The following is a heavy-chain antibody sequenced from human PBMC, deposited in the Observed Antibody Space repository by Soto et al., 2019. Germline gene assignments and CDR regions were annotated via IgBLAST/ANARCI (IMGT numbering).Heavy chain of an antibody. CDR3: ARGGPVVVVTAALDY. CDR1: GDTFTDYY. Sequence: QVQLVQSGAEVKKPGASVKVSCKASGDTFTDYYIHWVRQAPGQGLEWMGTVNPSGGHTTYAQHFLGRSTMTRVTAASTRYMELTSLTSEDTAVYYCARGGPVVVVTAALDYWGQGTLVTVSS. CDR2: VNPSGGHT. D-gene: IGHD2-21*02. J-gene: IGHJ4*02. V-gene: IGHV1-46*01.